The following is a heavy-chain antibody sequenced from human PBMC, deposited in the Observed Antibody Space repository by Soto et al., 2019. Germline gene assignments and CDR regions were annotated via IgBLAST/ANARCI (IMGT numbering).Heavy chain of an antibody. CDR2: INPSGGST. V-gene: IGHV1-46*03. CDR1: GYSFTSHY. D-gene: IGHD3-10*01. J-gene: IGHJ5*02. CDR3: ARVSMVRGVIVLGWFDP. Sequence: ASVKVSCKAIGYSFTSHYIHWVRQAPGQGLEWMGTINPSGGSTSYAQKFQGRVTMTRDTSTSTAYMELSSLRSEDTAVYYCARVSMVRGVIVLGWFDPWGQGTLVTVSS.